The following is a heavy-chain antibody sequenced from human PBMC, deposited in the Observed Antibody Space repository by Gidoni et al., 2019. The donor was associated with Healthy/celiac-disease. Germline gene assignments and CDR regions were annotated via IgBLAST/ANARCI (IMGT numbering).Heavy chain of an antibody. D-gene: IGHD3-22*01. CDR2: INHSGST. J-gene: IGHJ4*02. V-gene: IGHV4-34*01. CDR3: AREGGDYYDSSGYSGY. Sequence: QVQLQQWGAGLLKPSENLSLTCAVYGGSFSGYYWRWNRQPPGKGLEWIGEINHSGSTNDNPSLKSRVTISVDTSKNQFSLKLSSVTAADTAVYYCAREGGDYYDSSGYSGYWGQGTLVTVSS. CDR1: GGSFSGYY.